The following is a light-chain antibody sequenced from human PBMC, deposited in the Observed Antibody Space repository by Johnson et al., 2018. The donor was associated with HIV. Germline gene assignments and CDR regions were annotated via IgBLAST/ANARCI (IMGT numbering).Light chain of an antibody. Sequence: QSVLTQPPSVSAAPGQKVTISCSGSSSNIGNNYVSWYQQLPGTAPKLLIYENNKRPSGIPDRFSGSKSGTSATLGVTGLQTGDEADYFCGTWDSILSAYVFGTGTKVTGL. CDR3: GTWDSILSAYV. CDR2: ENN. J-gene: IGLJ1*01. V-gene: IGLV1-51*01. CDR1: SSNIGNNY.